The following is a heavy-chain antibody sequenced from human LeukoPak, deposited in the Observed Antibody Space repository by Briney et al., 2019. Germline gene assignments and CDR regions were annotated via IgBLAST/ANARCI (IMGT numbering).Heavy chain of an antibody. V-gene: IGHV3-23*01. CDR2: ISGSGGST. J-gene: IGHJ3*02. Sequence: SGGSLRLSCAASGFTFSNYAMSWVRQAPGKGLEWVSAISGSGGSTYYADSVKGRFTISRDNSKNTLYLQMNSLRAEDTAVYYCARPDIVVVPAARHDAFDIWGQGTMVTVSS. CDR3: ARPDIVVVPAARHDAFDI. CDR1: GFTFSNYA. D-gene: IGHD2-2*01.